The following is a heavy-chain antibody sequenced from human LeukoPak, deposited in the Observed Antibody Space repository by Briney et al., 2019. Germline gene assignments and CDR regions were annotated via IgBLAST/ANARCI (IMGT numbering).Heavy chain of an antibody. CDR3: ARDGGYSYGSRFDY. J-gene: IGHJ4*02. CDR1: GGSISSYY. Sequence: SETLSLTCTVSGGSISSYYWSWIRQPPGKGLEWIGYIYYSGSTNYNPSLKSRVTISVDTSKNQFSLKLSSVTAADTAVYYCARDGGYSYGSRFDYWGQGTLVTVSS. V-gene: IGHV4-59*01. CDR2: IYYSGST. D-gene: IGHD5-18*01.